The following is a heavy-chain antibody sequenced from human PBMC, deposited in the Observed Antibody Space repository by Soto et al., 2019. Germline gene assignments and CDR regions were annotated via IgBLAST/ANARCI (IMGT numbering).Heavy chain of an antibody. J-gene: IGHJ4*02. CDR2: IFPGGTT. CDR1: GGSLSGATYS. Sequence: PSETLSLTCGVSGGSLSGATYSWNWIRQTPGKGLEWIGYIFPGGTTYYNPSLRSRVTISIDVSKNQFSLSLRSLTAADTAVYYCARSREFDYWSQGTLVTVSS. CDR3: ARSREFDY. V-gene: IGHV4-30-2*01.